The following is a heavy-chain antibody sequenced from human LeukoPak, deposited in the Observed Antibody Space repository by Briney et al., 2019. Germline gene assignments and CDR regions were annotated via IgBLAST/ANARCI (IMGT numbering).Heavy chain of an antibody. V-gene: IGHV1-2*02. CDR3: ARVSEHSNFDY. J-gene: IGHJ4*02. CDR1: GYTFTGYY. CDR2: INPNSGGT. D-gene: IGHD3-3*02. Sequence: ASVKISCKASGYTFTGYYMHWVRQAPGQGLEWMGWINPNSGGTNYAQEFQGRVTMTRDTSISTAYMELSRLRSDDTAVYYCARVSEHSNFDYWGQGTLVTVSS.